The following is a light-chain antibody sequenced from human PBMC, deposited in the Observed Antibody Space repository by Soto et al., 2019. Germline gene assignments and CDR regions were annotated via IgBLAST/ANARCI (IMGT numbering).Light chain of an antibody. Sequence: QSALTQPRSVSGSPGQSVTVSCIGTSSDVGDYNSVSWYQQHPGKAPKLMIYDVSKRPSGVPDRFSGSKSGNTASLTISGLQAEDEADYYCCSYVGSDSYVFGIGTKLTV. J-gene: IGLJ1*01. V-gene: IGLV2-11*01. CDR3: CSYVGSDSYV. CDR1: SSDVGDYNS. CDR2: DVS.